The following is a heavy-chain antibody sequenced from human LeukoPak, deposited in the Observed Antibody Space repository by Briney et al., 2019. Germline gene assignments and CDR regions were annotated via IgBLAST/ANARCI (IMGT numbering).Heavy chain of an antibody. J-gene: IGHJ4*02. V-gene: IGHV3-23*03. CDR1: GFTFSSYA. CDR2: IYSGGST. CDR3: AKHSFLIAVAGSYDY. D-gene: IGHD6-19*01. Sequence: GGSLRLSCAASGFTFSSYAMSWVRQAPGKGLEWVSVIYSGGSTYYADSVKGRFTISRDNSKNTLYLQMNSLRAEDTAVYYCAKHSFLIAVAGSYDYWGQGTLVTVSS.